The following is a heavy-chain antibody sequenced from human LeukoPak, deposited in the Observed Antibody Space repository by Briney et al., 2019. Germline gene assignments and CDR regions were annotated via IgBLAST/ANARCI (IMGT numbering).Heavy chain of an antibody. V-gene: IGHV3-23*01. CDR3: ASSLGPLTEY. CDR1: GFTFSSYA. D-gene: IGHD3-16*01. CDR2: ISGSGDNT. J-gene: IGHJ4*02. Sequence: GGSLRLSCAASGFTFSSYAMSWVRQAPGKGLEWVSGISGSGDNTYYADSVKGRFTISRDNSKNTLYVQVNSLGTEDTAAYYCASSLGPLTEYWGQGTLVTVSS.